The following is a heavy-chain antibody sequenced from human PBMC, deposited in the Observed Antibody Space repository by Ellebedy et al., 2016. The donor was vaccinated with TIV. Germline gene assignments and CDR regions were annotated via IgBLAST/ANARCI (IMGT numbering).Heavy chain of an antibody. CDR1: GGSISDSNFY. J-gene: IGHJ4*02. CDR2: IYYSGNT. Sequence: MPSETLSLTCTVSGGSISDSNFYWGWIRQSPGKGLEWIGSIYYSGNTLYNPSLESRVTMSVDASTNQISQSLSSVTAADTAVYYCSCPTPEFDYWGPGSLVTVSS. CDR3: SCPTPEFDY. V-gene: IGHV4-39*01.